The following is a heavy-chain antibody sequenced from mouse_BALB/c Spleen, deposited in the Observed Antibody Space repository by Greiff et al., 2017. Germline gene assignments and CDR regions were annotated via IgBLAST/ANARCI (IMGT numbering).Heavy chain of an antibody. J-gene: IGHJ3*01. Sequence: EVKLVESGGGLVQPGGSLKLSCAASGFTFSSYTMSWVRQTPEKRLEWVAYISNGGGSTYYPDTVKGRFTISRDNAKNTLYLQMSSLKSEDTAMYYCAGVSSWFAYWGQGTLVTVSA. CDR1: GFTFSSYT. V-gene: IGHV5-12-2*01. CDR3: AGVSSWFAY. CDR2: ISNGGGST.